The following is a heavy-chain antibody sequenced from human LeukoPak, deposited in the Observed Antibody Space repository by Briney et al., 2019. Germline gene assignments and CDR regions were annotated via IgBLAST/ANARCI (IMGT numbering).Heavy chain of an antibody. Sequence: SETLSLTCTVSGGSISSYYWTWIRQPPGKGLEWIGYIYRGSATYNPSLESRVTLSMDTSKNQYSLKMTSVTAADTAVYYCAREGGRQWLVSGALDSWGQGTLVTVSS. CDR3: AREGGRQWLVSGALDS. J-gene: IGHJ5*01. V-gene: IGHV4-59*01. CDR1: GGSISSYY. D-gene: IGHD6-19*01. CDR2: IYRGSA.